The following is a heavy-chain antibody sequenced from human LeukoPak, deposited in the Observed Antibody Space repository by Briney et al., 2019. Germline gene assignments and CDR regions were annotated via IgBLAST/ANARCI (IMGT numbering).Heavy chain of an antibody. CDR2: IYYGGST. CDR1: GGSISSGGYY. D-gene: IGHD5-12*01. Sequence: PSQTLSLTCTVSGGSISSGGYYWSWIRQHPGKGLEWIGYIYYGGSTYYNPSLKSRVTISVDTPKNQFSLKLSSVTAADTAVYYCARDPLGLRPDYWGQGTLVTVSS. CDR3: ARDPLGLRPDY. V-gene: IGHV4-31*03. J-gene: IGHJ4*02.